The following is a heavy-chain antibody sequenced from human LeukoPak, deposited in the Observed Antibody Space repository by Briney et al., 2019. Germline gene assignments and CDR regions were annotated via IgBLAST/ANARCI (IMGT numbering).Heavy chain of an antibody. CDR1: GGSVINTNW. CDR3: AREGGFYRPLDY. CDR2: VHLDGRT. Sequence: SETLSLTCGVSGGSVINTNWWTWVRQPPGKGLEWIGEVHLDGRTNYNPSLESRLTMSVDVSENQVSLKQTSVTAADTAVYYCAREGGFYRPLDYSGQGTLVTVSP. D-gene: IGHD3-3*01. V-gene: IGHV4-4*02. J-gene: IGHJ4*02.